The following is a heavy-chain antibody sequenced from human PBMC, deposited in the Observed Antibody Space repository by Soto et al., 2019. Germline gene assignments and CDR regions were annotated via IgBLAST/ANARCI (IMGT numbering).Heavy chain of an antibody. D-gene: IGHD2-2*01. CDR1: GGSFSGYY. V-gene: IGHV4-34*01. Sequence: SETLSLTCAVYGGSFSGYYWSWIRQPPGKGLEWIGEINHSGSTNYNPSLKSRVTISVDTSKNQFSLKLSSVTAADTAVYYCASGGRYGGSKTNWGQGTLVTVSA. J-gene: IGHJ4*02. CDR3: ASGGRYGGSKTN. CDR2: INHSGST.